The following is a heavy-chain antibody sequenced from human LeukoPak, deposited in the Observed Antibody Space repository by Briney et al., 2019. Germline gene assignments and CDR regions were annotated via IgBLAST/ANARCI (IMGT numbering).Heavy chain of an antibody. Sequence: ASVKVSCKASGYTFTGYYIHWVRQAPGQGLERMGWINPNSGGTNYAQNFQGRVTMTRDTSTSTAYMELSRLRSDDTAVYYCARRLGAGTTLGYWGEGTLVTVS. CDR3: ARRLGAGTTLGY. D-gene: IGHD1-1*01. CDR1: GYTFTGYY. CDR2: INPNSGGT. J-gene: IGHJ4*02. V-gene: IGHV1-2*02.